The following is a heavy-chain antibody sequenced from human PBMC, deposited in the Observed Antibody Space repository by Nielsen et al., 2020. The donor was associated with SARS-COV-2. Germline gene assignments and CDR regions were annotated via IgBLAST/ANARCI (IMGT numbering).Heavy chain of an antibody. CDR1: GFIFNDYY. CDR2: ISSSGSTI. CDR3: ARGRGYSYGVYFDY. V-gene: IGHV3-11*01. D-gene: IGHD5-12*01. Sequence: GESLKISCAASGFIFNDYYMNWIRQAPGKGLEWISYISSSGSTIYYADSVKGRFTISRDNTEMYLQMNSLRVEDTAVYFCARGRGYSYGVYFDYWGQGTRVTVSP. J-gene: IGHJ4*02.